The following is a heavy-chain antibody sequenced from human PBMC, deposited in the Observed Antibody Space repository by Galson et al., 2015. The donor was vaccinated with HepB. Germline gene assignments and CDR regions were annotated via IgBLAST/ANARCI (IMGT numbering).Heavy chain of an antibody. J-gene: IGHJ4*02. V-gene: IGHV1-18*01. CDR1: GYTFTSYG. D-gene: IGHD3-22*01. CDR2: ISAYNGNT. CDR3: ARAYDSSGYDPLPTDY. Sequence: SVKVSCKASGYTFTSYGISWVRQAPGQGLEWMGWISAYNGNTNYAQKLQGRVTMTTDTSTSTAYMELRSLRSDDTAVYYCARAYDSSGYDPLPTDYWGQGTLVTVSS.